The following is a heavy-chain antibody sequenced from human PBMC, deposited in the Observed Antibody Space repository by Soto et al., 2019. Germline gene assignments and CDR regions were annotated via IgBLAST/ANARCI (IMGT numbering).Heavy chain of an antibody. V-gene: IGHV4-31*03. Sequence: QVQLQESGPGLVKPSQTLSLTCPVSGASISSRGFYWTWIRQLPGKGLEWIGYISYSGSTNYSPDLKSRLNISIATSDNHVSLKLTSVTAADTAVYYCARQSTVTGNYYFDSWGQGTLVTVAT. D-gene: IGHD4-17*01. CDR3: ARQSTVTGNYYFDS. CDR2: ISYSGST. CDR1: GASISSRGFY. J-gene: IGHJ4*02.